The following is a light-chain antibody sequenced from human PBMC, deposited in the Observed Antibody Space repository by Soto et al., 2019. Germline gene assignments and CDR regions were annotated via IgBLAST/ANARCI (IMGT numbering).Light chain of an antibody. CDR2: KAS. V-gene: IGKV1-5*03. J-gene: IGKJ1*01. CDR1: QSISSW. CDR3: DRYKSYVLT. Sequence: DIQMTQSPSTLSASVGDRVTITCRASQSISSWLAWYQQKPGKAPKLLIYKASSFESGVPSRFSGSGSGTVFSLTFISLQSYYFSTYWYDRYKSYVLTFGQWTKMEIK.